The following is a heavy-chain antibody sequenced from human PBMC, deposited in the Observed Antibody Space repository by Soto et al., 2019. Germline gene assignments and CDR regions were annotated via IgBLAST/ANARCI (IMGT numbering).Heavy chain of an antibody. CDR3: ARAGPYGDYSPLDY. D-gene: IGHD4-17*01. J-gene: IGHJ4*02. V-gene: IGHV3-30-3*01. CDR2: ISYDGSNK. Sequence: PGGSLRLSCAASGFTFSSYAMHWVRQAPGKGLEWVAVISYDGSNKYYADSVKGRFTISRDNSKNTLYLQMNSLRAEDTAVYYCARAGPYGDYSPLDYWGQGTLVTVSS. CDR1: GFTFSSYA.